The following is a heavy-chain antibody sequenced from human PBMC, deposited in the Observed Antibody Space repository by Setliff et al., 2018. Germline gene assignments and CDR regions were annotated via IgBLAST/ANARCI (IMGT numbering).Heavy chain of an antibody. CDR3: AREGVDARSSTDYRYYMDV. V-gene: IGHV1-18*01. Sequence: GASVKVSCKSSGYTFTSYGVSWVRHAPGQGLEWMRWVNPYNGDTKNAQNFQGRVTMTRDTCISTAYMEMSSLRSEDTAVYYCAREGVDARSSTDYRYYMDVWGKGTTVTVSS. CDR1: GYTFTSYG. D-gene: IGHD2-8*01. J-gene: IGHJ6*03. CDR2: VNPYNGDT.